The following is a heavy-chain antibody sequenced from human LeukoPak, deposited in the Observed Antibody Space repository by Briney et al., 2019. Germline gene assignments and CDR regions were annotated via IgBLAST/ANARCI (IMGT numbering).Heavy chain of an antibody. J-gene: IGHJ4*02. CDR3: ARKLPSHPFDY. D-gene: IGHD1-7*01. Sequence: ASVKVSCKASGYTLTSYYMHWVRQAPGQGLEWMGIVNPSGGSTSYAQKFQGRVTMTRDTSTSTVYMELSSLRSEDTAVYYCARKLPSHPFDYWGQGTLVTVSS. CDR2: VNPSGGST. CDR1: GYTLTSYY. V-gene: IGHV1-46*01.